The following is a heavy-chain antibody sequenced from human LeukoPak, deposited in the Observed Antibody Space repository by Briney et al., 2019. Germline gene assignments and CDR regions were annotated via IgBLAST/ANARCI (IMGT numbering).Heavy chain of an antibody. CDR3: ARYGITIVRGGKYYFDS. D-gene: IGHD3-10*01. J-gene: IGHJ4*02. CDR2: IHYSGST. Sequence: SETLSLTCTVSGASITNAYWSWIRQPPGKGLEWIGYIHYSGSTNYNPSLNSRVTISVDTSKNQFSLRLSSVTAADTAVYYCARYGITIVRGGKYYFDSWGQGTLVTVSS. V-gene: IGHV4-59*08. CDR1: GASITNAY.